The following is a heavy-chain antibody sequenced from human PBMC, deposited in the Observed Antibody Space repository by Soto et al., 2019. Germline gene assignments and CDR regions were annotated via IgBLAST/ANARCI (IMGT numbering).Heavy chain of an antibody. CDR3: ARDRGSYGMDV. Sequence: QVQLQESGPGLVKPSQTLSLTCTVSGDSISGGYYWSWIRQHPGKGLEWIGYVSPSGNTYYNPSLNCRVSISIDTSKTHFSLEVSSVTAADTAVYYCARDRGSYGMDVWGQGTTVTVSS. CDR1: GDSISGGYY. J-gene: IGHJ6*02. CDR2: VSPSGNT. V-gene: IGHV4-31*03.